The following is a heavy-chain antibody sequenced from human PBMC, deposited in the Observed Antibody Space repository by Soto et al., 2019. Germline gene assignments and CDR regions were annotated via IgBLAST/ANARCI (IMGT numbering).Heavy chain of an antibody. D-gene: IGHD2-2*02. CDR3: AKGGLGYQLLYRYYYYGMAV. J-gene: IGHJ6*02. CDR2: ISGSGGST. CDR1: GFTFSSYA. V-gene: IGHV3-23*01. Sequence: GGSLRLSCAASGFTFSSYAMSWVRQAPGKGLEWVSAISGSGGSTYYADSVKGRFTISRDNSKNTLYLQMNSLRAEDTAVYYCAKGGLGYQLLYRYYYYGMAVWGQGTKVTVSS.